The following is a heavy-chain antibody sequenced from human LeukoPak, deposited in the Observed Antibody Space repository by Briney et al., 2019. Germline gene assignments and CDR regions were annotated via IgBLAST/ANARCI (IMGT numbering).Heavy chain of an antibody. CDR2: ISGSDGNT. D-gene: IGHD4-17*01. CDR3: AKDRGLTTVTTVDY. Sequence: GGSLRLSCAASGFTFSSYAMSWVRQAPGKGLEWVSGISGSDGNTYYADSVKGRFTISRDNSKNTLYLQMNSLRAEDTAVYYCAKDRGLTTVTTVDYWGQGTLVTVSS. J-gene: IGHJ4*02. V-gene: IGHV3-23*01. CDR1: GFTFSSYA.